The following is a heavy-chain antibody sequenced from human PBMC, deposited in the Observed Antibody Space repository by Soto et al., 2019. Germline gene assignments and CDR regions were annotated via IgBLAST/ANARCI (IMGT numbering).Heavy chain of an antibody. CDR1: GGSISVYY. CDR2: IYDSGSP. J-gene: IGHJ4*02. Sequence: QVQLQESGPGQVKPSETLSLKCTISGGSISVYYWSWIRQPPGQALEWIGYIYDSGSPYSNPSLRSRVIISADTSKNQISLELTSATAADTAVYYCARGVGSSPPRYWGRGTLVTVSS. CDR3: ARGVGSSPPRY. V-gene: IGHV4-59*01. D-gene: IGHD1-26*01.